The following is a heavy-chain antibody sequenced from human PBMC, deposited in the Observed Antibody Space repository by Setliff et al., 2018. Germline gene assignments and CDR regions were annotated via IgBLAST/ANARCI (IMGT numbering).Heavy chain of an antibody. D-gene: IGHD3-10*01. CDR2: INTNTGNP. Sequence: ASVKVSCKASGYTFTNYAMTWMRQAPGQGLEYMGWINTNTGNPIYAQGFTGRFVFSLDTSVSTAYLQISSLKAEDTAVYYCARDSTNVLLWFGERGPDYWGQGTLVTVSS. V-gene: IGHV7-4-1*02. CDR1: GYTFTNYA. CDR3: ARDSTNVLLWFGERGPDY. J-gene: IGHJ4*02.